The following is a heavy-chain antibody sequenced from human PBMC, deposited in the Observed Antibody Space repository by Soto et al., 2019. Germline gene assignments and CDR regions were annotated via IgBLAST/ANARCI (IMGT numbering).Heavy chain of an antibody. Sequence: ASVKVSCKASGYTFTSYGISWVRQAPGQGLEWMGWISAYNGNTNYAQKLQGRVTMTTDTSTSTAYMELRSLRAEDTAVYYCAKESGSYFVGFLYYYYGMDVWGQGTTVTVSS. V-gene: IGHV1-18*04. CDR1: GYTFTSYG. D-gene: IGHD1-26*01. CDR3: AKESGSYFVGFLYYYYGMDV. J-gene: IGHJ6*02. CDR2: ISAYNGNT.